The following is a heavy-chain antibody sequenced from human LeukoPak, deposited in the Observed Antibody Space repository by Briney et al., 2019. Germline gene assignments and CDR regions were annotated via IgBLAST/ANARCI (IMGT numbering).Heavy chain of an antibody. CDR3: ARRVRLLEWSNWFDP. D-gene: IGHD3-3*01. CDR1: GGSISSSSYY. J-gene: IGHJ5*02. Sequence: SETLSLTCTVSGGSISSSSYYWGWIRRPPGKGLAWIGSIYYSGSTYYNPSLKSRVTISVDTSKNQFSLKLSSVTAADTAGYYCARRVRLLEWSNWFDPWGQGTLVTVSS. CDR2: IYYSGST. V-gene: IGHV4-39*01.